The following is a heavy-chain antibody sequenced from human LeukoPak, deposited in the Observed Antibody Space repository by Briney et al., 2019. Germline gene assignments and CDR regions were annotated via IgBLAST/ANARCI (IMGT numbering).Heavy chain of an antibody. D-gene: IGHD5-18*01. CDR2: ISAYNGNT. J-gene: IGHJ4*02. CDR1: GYTFTSYG. Sequence: GASVKVSRKASGYTFTSYGISWVRQAPGQGLEWMGWISAYNGNTNYAQKLQGRVTMTTDTSTSTAYMELRSLRSDDTAVYYCARVNGRRGYSYGNDYWGQGTLVTVSS. V-gene: IGHV1-18*01. CDR3: ARVNGRRGYSYGNDY.